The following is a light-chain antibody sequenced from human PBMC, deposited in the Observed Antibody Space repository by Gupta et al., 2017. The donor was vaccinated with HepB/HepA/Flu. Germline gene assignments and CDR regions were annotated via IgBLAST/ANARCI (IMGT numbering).Light chain of an antibody. CDR1: QNISSF. Sequence: DIQITQSPSSLSASVGDRVTITCRASQNISSFLNWYQQKPGKAPKLLIYAASSLQSGVPSRFSGSGSGTDFTLTISSLQPEDFATYYCQQSYSTPRTFGQGTKLEIK. CDR3: QQSYSTPRT. CDR2: AAS. J-gene: IGKJ1*01. V-gene: IGKV1-39*01.